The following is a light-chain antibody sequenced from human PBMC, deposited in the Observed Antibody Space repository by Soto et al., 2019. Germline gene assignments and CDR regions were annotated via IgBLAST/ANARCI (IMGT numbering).Light chain of an antibody. J-gene: IGKJ5*01. Sequence: EIVVTQSPSTLSLSPLERATLSCRASQSVSSYLAWYQQKPGQAPRLLIYDASNRATGIPARFSGSGSGTDFTLTISSLEPEDFAVYYCQQRSNWPPITFGQGTRLEIK. V-gene: IGKV3-11*01. CDR2: DAS. CDR3: QQRSNWPPIT. CDR1: QSVSSY.